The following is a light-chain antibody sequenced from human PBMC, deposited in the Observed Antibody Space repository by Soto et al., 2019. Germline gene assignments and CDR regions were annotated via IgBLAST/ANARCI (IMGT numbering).Light chain of an antibody. Sequence: DIVMTQSPDSLAVSLGDRATINCKSSQSVLYSSNNKNYLAWYQQTPGQPPKLLIYWASTRESGVPDRFSGSGSGTDFTLTISRLQAEDVAVYYCQQYYGTPLTFGHGTKVDIK. CDR2: WAS. CDR1: QSVLYSSNNKNY. CDR3: QQYYGTPLT. V-gene: IGKV4-1*01. J-gene: IGKJ1*01.